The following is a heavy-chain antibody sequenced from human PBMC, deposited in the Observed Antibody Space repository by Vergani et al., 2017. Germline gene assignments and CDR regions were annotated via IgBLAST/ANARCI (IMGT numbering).Heavy chain of an antibody. CDR3: AKDPPDY. CDR1: GFPFDDYA. V-gene: IGHV3-9*01. CDR2: ISWNSGSI. J-gene: IGHJ4*02. Sequence: EVQLVESGGGLVQPGRSLRLSCAASGFPFDDYAMHWVRPAPGKGLEWVSGISWNSGSIGYADSVKGRFTISRDNAKNSLYLQMKSXRAEDTALYYCAKDPPDYWGQGTLVTVSS.